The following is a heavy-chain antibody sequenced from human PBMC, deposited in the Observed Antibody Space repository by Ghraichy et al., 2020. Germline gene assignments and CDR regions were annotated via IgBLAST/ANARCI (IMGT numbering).Heavy chain of an antibody. V-gene: IGHV3-30*02. CDR2: IRSDGSDK. Sequence: GGSLRLSCAVSGYTFSADGMHWVRQAPGKGLEWVAFIRSDGSDKYYGDYVKGRFTITRDNSKNTLYLQMNSLRAEDTAVYYCARNKHYSSSPYVQHWGQGNLVTVSS. D-gene: IGHD6-6*01. J-gene: IGHJ1*01. CDR3: ARNKHYSSSPYVQH. CDR1: GYTFSADG.